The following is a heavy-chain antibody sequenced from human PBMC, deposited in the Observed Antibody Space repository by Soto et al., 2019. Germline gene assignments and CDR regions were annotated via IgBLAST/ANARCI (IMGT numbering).Heavy chain of an antibody. Sequence: PXVPLKLRRQCSGYSCTSYWVGLVLQMTGKGLEWMGIIYPGDSDTRYSPSFQGQVTISADKSISTAYLQWSSLKASDTAMYYCVTRSYGFDYWGQRTLVTGSS. V-gene: IGHV5-51*01. CDR3: VTRSYGFDY. CDR1: GYSCTSYW. D-gene: IGHD5-18*01. CDR2: IYPGDSDT. J-gene: IGHJ4*02.